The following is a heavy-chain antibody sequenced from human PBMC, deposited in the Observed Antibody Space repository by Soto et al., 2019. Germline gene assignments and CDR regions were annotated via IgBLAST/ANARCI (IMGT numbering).Heavy chain of an antibody. V-gene: IGHV3-53*01. CDR3: ARGQPITMVRGVPNWFDP. J-gene: IGHJ5*02. Sequence: LRLSCAASGFTVSSNYMSWVRQAPGKGLEWVSVIYSGGSTYYADSVKGRFTISRDNSKNTLYLQMNSLRAEDTAVYYCARGQPITMVRGVPNWFDPWGQGTLVTVSS. D-gene: IGHD3-10*01. CDR1: GFTVSSNY. CDR2: IYSGGST.